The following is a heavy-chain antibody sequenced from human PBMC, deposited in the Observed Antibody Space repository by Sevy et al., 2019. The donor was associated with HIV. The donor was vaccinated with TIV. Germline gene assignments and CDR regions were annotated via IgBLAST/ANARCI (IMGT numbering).Heavy chain of an antibody. CDR2: IYYSGST. V-gene: IGHV4-59*01. CDR1: GGSISSYY. Sequence: SETLSLTCTVSGGSISSYYWSWIRQPPGKGLEWIGYIYYSGSTNYNPSLKSRVTISVDTSKNQFSLKVSSVTAADTAVYYCARGTQPWWEAHFDYWGQGTLVTVSS. J-gene: IGHJ4*02. CDR3: ARGTQPWWEAHFDY. D-gene: IGHD1-26*01.